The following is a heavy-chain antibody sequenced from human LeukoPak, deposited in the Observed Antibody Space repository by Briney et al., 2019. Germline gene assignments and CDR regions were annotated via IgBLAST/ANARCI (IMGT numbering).Heavy chain of an antibody. CDR1: GGTFSSYA. V-gene: IGHV1-69*05. D-gene: IGHD6-25*01. J-gene: IGHJ6*03. CDR2: IIPIFGTA. CDR3: ARDDSWSGSDYYYMDV. Sequence: SSVKVSCKASGGTFSSYAISWVRQAPGQGLEWMGGIIPIFGTANYAQKFQGRVTITTDESTSTAYMELSSLRSEDTAVYYCARDDSWSGSDYYYMDVWGKGTTVTVSS.